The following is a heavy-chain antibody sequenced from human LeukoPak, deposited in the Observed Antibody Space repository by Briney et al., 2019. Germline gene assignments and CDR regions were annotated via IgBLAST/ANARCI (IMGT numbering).Heavy chain of an antibody. Sequence: SETLSLTCTVSGGSISSYYWNWIRQPPGKGLEWIGYIYYSGSTYYNPSLKSRVTISVDTSKNQFSLKLSSVTAADTAVYYCASRTKDTAMDYLDYWGQGTLVTVSS. J-gene: IGHJ4*02. CDR3: ASRTKDTAMDYLDY. CDR1: GGSISSYY. D-gene: IGHD5-18*01. CDR2: IYYSGST. V-gene: IGHV4-59*12.